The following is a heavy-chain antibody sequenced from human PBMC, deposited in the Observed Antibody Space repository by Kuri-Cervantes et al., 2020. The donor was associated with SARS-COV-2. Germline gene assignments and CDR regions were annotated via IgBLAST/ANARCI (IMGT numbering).Heavy chain of an antibody. CDR1: GYSFTSYW. Sequence: GGSLRLSCKGSGYSFTSYWIGWVRQMPGKGLEWMGIIYPGDSDTRYSPSFQGQVTISADKSISTAYLQWSSLKASDTAMYYCARRGKTTIFGVSFHHYGMDVWGQGTTVTVSS. CDR2: IYPGDSDT. CDR3: ARRGKTTIFGVSFHHYGMDV. V-gene: IGHV5-51*01. D-gene: IGHD3-3*01. J-gene: IGHJ6*02.